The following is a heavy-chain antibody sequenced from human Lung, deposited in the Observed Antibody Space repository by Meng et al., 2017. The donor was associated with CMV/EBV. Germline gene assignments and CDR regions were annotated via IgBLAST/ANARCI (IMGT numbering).Heavy chain of an antibody. CDR2: INHSGTT. CDR3: ARGFRGGGPQRTFGFFRSSYFFDY. D-gene: IGHD3-16*01. Sequence: SKTWSLXFAGHGGSFIAYGWSGIRQPPGKGLEGIGEINHSGTTNYNPSLESRVTISVDTSKNQFSMRLSSVTAADTAVYYCARGFRGGGPQRTFGFFRSSYFFDYWGLGTLVXVST. V-gene: IGHV4-34*01. CDR1: GGSFIAYG. J-gene: IGHJ4*02.